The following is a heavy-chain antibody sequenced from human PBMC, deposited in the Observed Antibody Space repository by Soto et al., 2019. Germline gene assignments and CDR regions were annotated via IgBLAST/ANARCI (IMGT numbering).Heavy chain of an antibody. D-gene: IGHD3-16*01. CDR2: MYYSGST. CDR3: AGGPMGYDS. J-gene: IGHJ4*02. Sequence: SGTPSPTRPVSRCSLNKYYRSWIRQPPGKGLEWIGYMYYSGSTNYNPSLKSRVTISVETSKNQFSLKLSSVTAADAAVYYCAGGPMGYDSWGQGTLVTVS. CDR1: RCSLNKYY. V-gene: IGHV4-59*01.